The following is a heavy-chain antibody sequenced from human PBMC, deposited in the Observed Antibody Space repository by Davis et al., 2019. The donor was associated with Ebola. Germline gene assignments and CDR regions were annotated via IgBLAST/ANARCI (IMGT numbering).Heavy chain of an antibody. V-gene: IGHV1-69*13. CDR3: ASTRREGDGYNSYYFDY. CDR1: GGTFSSYA. CDR2: IIPIFGTA. Sequence: SVKVSCKASGGTFSSYAISWVRQAPGQGLEWMGGIIPIFGTANYAQKFQGRVTITADESTSTAYMELSSLRSEDTAVYYCASTRREGDGYNSYYFDYWGQGTLVTVSS. J-gene: IGHJ4*02. D-gene: IGHD5-24*01.